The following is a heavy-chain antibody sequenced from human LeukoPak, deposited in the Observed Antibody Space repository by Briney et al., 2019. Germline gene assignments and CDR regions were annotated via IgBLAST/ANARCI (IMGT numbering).Heavy chain of an antibody. D-gene: IGHD1-26*01. CDR1: GGSISSGPYY. V-gene: IGHV4-39*01. J-gene: IGHJ4*02. CDR3: ARSVNTGSSWGPFAY. CDR2: MYYTGST. Sequence: SETLSLTCIVSGGSISSGPYYWGWIRQPPGKGLEWIGSMYYTGSTYSNPSLKSRVTTSVDTSKNQLSLKLTSVTAADTAVYYCARSVNTGSSWGPFAYWGQGTLVPVSS.